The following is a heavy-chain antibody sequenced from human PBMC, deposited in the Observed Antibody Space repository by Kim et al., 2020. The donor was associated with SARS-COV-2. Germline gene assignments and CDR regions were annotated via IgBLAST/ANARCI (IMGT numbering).Heavy chain of an antibody. CDR1: GGTFSSYA. CDR2: IIPIFGTA. D-gene: IGHD1-26*01. CDR3: ASTSVGATTAYFDY. J-gene: IGHJ4*02. V-gene: IGHV1-69*13. Sequence: SVKVSCRASGGTFSSYAISWVRQAPGQGLEWMGGIIPIFGTANYAQKFQGRVTITADESTSTAYMELSSLRSEDTAVYYCASTSVGATTAYFDYWGQGTLVTVSS.